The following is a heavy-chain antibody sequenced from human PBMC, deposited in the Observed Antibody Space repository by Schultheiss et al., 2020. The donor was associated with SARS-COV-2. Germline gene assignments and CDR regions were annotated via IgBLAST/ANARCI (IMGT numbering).Heavy chain of an antibody. CDR2: INHSGST. CDR3: ARVRRRQYQLLYRGHFDY. J-gene: IGHJ4*02. CDR1: GGSINPYY. V-gene: IGHV4-34*01. D-gene: IGHD2-2*02. Sequence: SQTLSLTCTVSGGSINPYYWSWIRQPPGKGLEWIGEINHSGSTNYNPSLKSRVTISVDTSKNQFSLKLSSVTAADTAVYYCARVRRRQYQLLYRGHFDYWGQGTLVTVSS.